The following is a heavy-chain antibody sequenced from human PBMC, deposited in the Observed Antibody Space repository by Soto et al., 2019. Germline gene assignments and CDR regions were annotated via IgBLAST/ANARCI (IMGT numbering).Heavy chain of an antibody. D-gene: IGHD3-16*01. Sequence: GASVKVSCKASGYKFTSYDLQWVRPASAYGLEGMGWMNPNSGNTGYAQKVQGRVTMTRNTSISTAYMELSILRSEGTAPYYCARGLGDGYRGVDYWG. CDR3: ARGLGDGYRGVDY. V-gene: IGHV1-8*01. J-gene: IGHJ4*01. CDR1: GYKFTSYD. CDR2: MNPNSGNT.